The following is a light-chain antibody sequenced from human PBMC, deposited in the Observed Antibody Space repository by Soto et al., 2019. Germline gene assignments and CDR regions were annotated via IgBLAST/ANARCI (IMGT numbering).Light chain of an antibody. CDR2: EVS. Sequence: QSALTQPASVSGSPGQSIAISCTGTSSDVGAYDFVSWYQQHPDKAPKLLIYEVSNRPSGVSDRCSGSKSVNTATLTISGLQAEDEADYYCSSHSTSNTRVFGTGTKLTVL. CDR1: SSDVGAYDF. J-gene: IGLJ1*01. CDR3: SSHSTSNTRV. V-gene: IGLV2-14*03.